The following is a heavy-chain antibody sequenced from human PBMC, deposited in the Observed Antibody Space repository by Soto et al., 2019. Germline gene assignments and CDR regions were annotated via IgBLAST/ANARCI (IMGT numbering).Heavy chain of an antibody. CDR1: GLTFSDAW. Sequence: EGQLVESGGGLVKPGGSLRLSCAASGLTFSDAWMTWVRQAPGKGLEWVGRIKSEADGGTKDYAAPVKGRFTISRDDSKNTLYLQMSSLKTDDTAVYFCSVDGRSFYYETSGDYGDYWYFDLWGRGTLVTVSS. J-gene: IGHJ2*01. D-gene: IGHD3-22*01. CDR3: SVDGRSFYYETSGDYGDYWYFDL. CDR2: IKSEADGGTK. V-gene: IGHV3-15*01.